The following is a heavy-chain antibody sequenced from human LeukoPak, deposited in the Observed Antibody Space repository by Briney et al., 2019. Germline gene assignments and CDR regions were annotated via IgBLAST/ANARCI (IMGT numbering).Heavy chain of an antibody. CDR3: AKDAIGQYRPYYFDC. V-gene: IGHV3-23*01. J-gene: IGHJ4*02. CDR2: ISGSGEST. D-gene: IGHD3-16*02. Sequence: GGSLRLSCAASGFTFSSFAMSWVRQAPGKGLEWVSSISGSGESTYYAVYVKGRFTVSRDNSKNTLNLQLNSLRAEDTAVYYCAKDAIGQYRPYYFDCWGQGTLVTVSS. CDR1: GFTFSSFA.